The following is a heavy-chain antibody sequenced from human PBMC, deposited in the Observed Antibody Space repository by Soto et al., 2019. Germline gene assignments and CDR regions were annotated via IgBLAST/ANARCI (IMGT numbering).Heavy chain of an antibody. J-gene: IGHJ4*02. CDR2: ISGSGGRT. CDR1: GFTFSSYA. D-gene: IGHD2-15*01. CDR3: AKALYVVGKTSPYDY. Sequence: GGSLRLSCAASGFTFSSYAMSWVRQAPGKGLEWVSAISGSGGRTYYADSVKGRFTISRDNSKNTLYLQMNFLRAEDTAVYYCAKALYVVGKTSPYDYWGQGTLVTVSS. V-gene: IGHV3-23*01.